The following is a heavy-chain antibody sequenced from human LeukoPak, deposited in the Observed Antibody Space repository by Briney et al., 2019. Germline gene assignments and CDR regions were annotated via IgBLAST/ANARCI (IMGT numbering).Heavy chain of an antibody. V-gene: IGHV3-69-1*01. Sequence: GGSLRLSCAASGFTFDDHGMHWVRQAPGKGLEWVSSISSSSYINYADSVKGRFTISRDNAKNSLYLQMNSLRAEDTAVYYCAREDAFVFDIWGQGTMVTVSS. CDR1: GFTFDDHG. CDR2: ISSSSYI. J-gene: IGHJ3*02. D-gene: IGHD3-16*01. CDR3: AREDAFVFDI.